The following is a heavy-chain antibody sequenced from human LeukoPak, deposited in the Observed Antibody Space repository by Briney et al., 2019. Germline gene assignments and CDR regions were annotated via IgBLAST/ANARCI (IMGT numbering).Heavy chain of an antibody. J-gene: IGHJ5*02. CDR3: ARELTHYYDSSGYYSNWFDP. CDR1: GFTFSSYG. CDR2: IWYDGSNK. D-gene: IGHD3-22*01. Sequence: PGGSLRLSCAASGFTFSSYGMHWVRQAPGKGLEWVAVIWYDGSNKYYADSVKGRFTISRDNSKNTLYLQMNSLRAEDTAVYYCARELTHYYDSSGYYSNWFDPWGQGTLVTVSS. V-gene: IGHV3-33*01.